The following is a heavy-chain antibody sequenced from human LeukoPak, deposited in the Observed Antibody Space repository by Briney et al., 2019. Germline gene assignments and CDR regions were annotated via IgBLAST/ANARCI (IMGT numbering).Heavy chain of an antibody. CDR2: INHSGST. V-gene: IGHV4-34*01. CDR1: GFTFSSYA. Sequence: GSLRLSCAASGFTFSSYAMSWVRQPPGKGLEWIGEINHSGSTNYNPSLKSRVTISVDTSKNQFSLKLSSVTAADTAVYYCARPVLRYFDWSPWPVWGKGTTVTVSS. CDR3: ARPVLRYFDWSPWPV. D-gene: IGHD3-9*01. J-gene: IGHJ6*04.